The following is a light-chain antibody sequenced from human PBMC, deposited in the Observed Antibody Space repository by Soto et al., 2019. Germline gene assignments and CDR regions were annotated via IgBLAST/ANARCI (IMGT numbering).Light chain of an antibody. J-gene: IGKJ2*01. CDR2: DAS. V-gene: IGKV1-5*01. CDR3: QQYNSYPT. Sequence: DIQMTQSPSTLSASVGARVTITCRASHSISSWLAWYQQKPGKAPKLLIYDASSLESGVPSRFSGSGSGTEFTLTISSLQPDDFATYDCQQYNSYPTFGQGTKLEIK. CDR1: HSISSW.